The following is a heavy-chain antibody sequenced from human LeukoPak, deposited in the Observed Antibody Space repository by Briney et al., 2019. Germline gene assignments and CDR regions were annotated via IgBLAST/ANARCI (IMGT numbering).Heavy chain of an antibody. D-gene: IGHD6-13*01. CDR1: GYTFISYG. CDR3: ARGVAAAGSDY. J-gene: IGHJ4*02. V-gene: IGHV1-18*01. CDR2: ISAYNGNT. Sequence: ASVKVSCKASGYTFISYGISWVRQAPGQGLEWMGWISAYNGNTNYAQKVQGRVTMTTGTSTSTAYMELSSLRSEDTAVYYCARGVAAAGSDYWGQGTLVTVSS.